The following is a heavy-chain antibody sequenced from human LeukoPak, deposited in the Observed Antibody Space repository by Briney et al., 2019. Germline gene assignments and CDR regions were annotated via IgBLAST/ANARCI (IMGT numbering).Heavy chain of an antibody. D-gene: IGHD3-3*01. CDR3: ARDSGGFFLGY. CDR1: GFTFSSYA. CDR2: ISYDGSNK. V-gene: IGHV3-30-3*01. J-gene: IGHJ4*02. Sequence: PGRSLRLSCAASGFTFSSYAMHWVRQAPGKGLEWVAVISYDGSNKYYADSVKGRFTISRDNSKNTLYLQMNSLRAEDTAVYYCARDSGGFFLGYWGQGTLVTVSS.